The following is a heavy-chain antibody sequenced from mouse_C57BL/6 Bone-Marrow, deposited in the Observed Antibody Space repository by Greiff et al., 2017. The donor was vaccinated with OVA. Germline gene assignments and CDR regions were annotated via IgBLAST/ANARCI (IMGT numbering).Heavy chain of an antibody. CDR3: TSIRYYARDD. CDR1: GFTFSSYA. J-gene: IGHJ4*01. V-gene: IGHV5-9-1*02. D-gene: IGHD1-1*01. CDR2: ISSGGDYL. Sequence: EVQVVESGEGLVKPGGSLKLSCAASGFTFSSYAMSWVRQTPEKRLEWVAYISSGGDYLYYADTVKGRFTISRDNARNTLYLQMSSLKSEDTAMDYCTSIRYYARDDWGQGTSVTVSS.